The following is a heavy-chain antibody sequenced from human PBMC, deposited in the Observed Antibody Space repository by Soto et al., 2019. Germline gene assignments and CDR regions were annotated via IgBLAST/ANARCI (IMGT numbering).Heavy chain of an antibody. D-gene: IGHD6-13*01. CDR1: GFSLSTSGMC. V-gene: IGHV2-70*11. CDR3: ARTLAAAGDYYNMDV. Sequence: VSGPTLVNPTETLTLTCSFSGFSLSTSGMCVSWIRQPPGKALEWLARIDWDDRKYYSTSLKTRLTISRDTSKDQVVLTMTNMDPVDTAMYYCARTLAAAGDYYNMDVWGKGTTVTVSS. CDR2: IDWDDRK. J-gene: IGHJ6*03.